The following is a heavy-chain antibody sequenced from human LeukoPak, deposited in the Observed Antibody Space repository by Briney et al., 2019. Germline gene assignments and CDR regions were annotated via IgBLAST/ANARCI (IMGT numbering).Heavy chain of an antibody. V-gene: IGHV4-59*01. Sequence: PSETLPLTCTASGGSISSYYWSWIRQPPGKGLEWIGYIYYSGSTNYNPSLKSRVTISVDTSKNQFSLKLSSVTAADTAVYYCARVGDSSGSYPYNWFDPWGQGTLVTVSS. D-gene: IGHD3-10*01. CDR3: ARVGDSSGSYPYNWFDP. J-gene: IGHJ5*02. CDR1: GGSISSYY. CDR2: IYYSGST.